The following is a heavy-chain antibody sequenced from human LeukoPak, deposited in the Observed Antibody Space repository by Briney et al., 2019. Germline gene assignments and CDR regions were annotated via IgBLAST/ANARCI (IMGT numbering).Heavy chain of an antibody. V-gene: IGHV4-61*02. Sequence: PSETLSLTCTVSRGSISSGNYYWSWIRQPAGKGLEWIGRFHTRGSTNYNPSLKSRVTISVDTSKNQFSLKLSSVTAADTAVYYCARATPKDTAMAPVYYFDYWGQGTLVTVSS. D-gene: IGHD5-18*01. CDR1: RGSISSGNYY. J-gene: IGHJ4*02. CDR2: FHTRGST. CDR3: ARATPKDTAMAPVYYFDY.